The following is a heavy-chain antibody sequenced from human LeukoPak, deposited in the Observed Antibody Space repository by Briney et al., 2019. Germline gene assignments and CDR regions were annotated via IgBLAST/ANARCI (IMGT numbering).Heavy chain of an antibody. D-gene: IGHD3-10*01. V-gene: IGHV3-48*01. CDR1: GFTLSSYS. CDR2: ISSSSSTI. CDR3: ARDPIYGSGSYGWFDP. Sequence: GGSLRLSCAASGFTLSSYSMNWVRQAPGEGPEWVSYISSSSSTIYYADSVKGRFTISRDNAKNSLYLQMNSLRAEDTAVYYCARDPIYGSGSYGWFDPWGQGTLVTVSS. J-gene: IGHJ5*02.